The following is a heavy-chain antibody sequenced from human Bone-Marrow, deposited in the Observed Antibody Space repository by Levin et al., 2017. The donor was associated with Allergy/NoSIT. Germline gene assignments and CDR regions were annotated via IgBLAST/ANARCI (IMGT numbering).Heavy chain of an antibody. CDR1: GFTFRHYS. V-gene: IGHV3-48*01. J-gene: IGHJ3*01. CDR3: ARLTSGSAYAFES. Sequence: PGGSLRLSCAAAGFTFRHYSMGWVRQPPGKGLEWIAYITSDSSTLYYPDSVKDRFTISRDNADNSLFLHLNSLRAEDTALYYCARLTSGSAYAFESWGHGTLVTVSS. D-gene: IGHD1-14*01. CDR2: ITSDSSTL.